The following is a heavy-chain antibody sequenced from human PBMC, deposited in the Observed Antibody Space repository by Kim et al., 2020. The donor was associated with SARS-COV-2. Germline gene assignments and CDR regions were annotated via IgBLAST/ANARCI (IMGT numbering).Heavy chain of an antibody. D-gene: IGHD3-16*01. Sequence: YYSDSARSRLTISRDNNDNTVYRQMTSLRPEDTAWYFCAKGGGAYLSNLDYWGQGNLVTVSS. V-gene: IGHV3-43D*04. J-gene: IGHJ4*02. CDR3: AKGGGAYLSNLDY.